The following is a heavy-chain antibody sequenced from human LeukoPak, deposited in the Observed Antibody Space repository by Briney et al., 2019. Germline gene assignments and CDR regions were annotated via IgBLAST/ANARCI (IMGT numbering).Heavy chain of an antibody. CDR1: GGTFSSYA. CDR2: IIPIFGTA. Sequence: ASVKVSCKASGGTFSSYAISWVRQAPGQGLKWMGGIIPIFGTANYAQKFQGRVTITTDESTSTAYMELSSLRSEDTAVYYCASGRGSSSWYGVRYYYMDVWGKGTTVTVSS. CDR3: ASGRGSSSWYGVRYYYMDV. D-gene: IGHD6-13*01. V-gene: IGHV1-69*05. J-gene: IGHJ6*03.